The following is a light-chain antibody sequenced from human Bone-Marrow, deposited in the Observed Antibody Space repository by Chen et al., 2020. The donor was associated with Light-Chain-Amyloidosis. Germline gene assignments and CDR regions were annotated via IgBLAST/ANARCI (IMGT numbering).Light chain of an antibody. J-gene: IGLJ1*01. Sequence: QSALTQPASVSGSPGQSITISCTGTSSAVGGDNHVSWYQQHPDKAPKLMVYEVTNRTSWVPDRFSGTKSDNTASLTISGLQTEDEAEYFCSSYTITNTLVFGSGTRVTVL. CDR3: SSYTITNTLV. CDR2: EVT. CDR1: SSAVGGDNH. V-gene: IGLV2-14*01.